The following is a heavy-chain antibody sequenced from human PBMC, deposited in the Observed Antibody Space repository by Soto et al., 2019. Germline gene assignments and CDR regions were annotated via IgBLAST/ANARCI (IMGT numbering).Heavy chain of an antibody. D-gene: IGHD2-15*01. Sequence: QVQLQQWGAGLLKPSETLSLTCAVYGGSFSGYYWSWIRQPPGKGLEWIGEINHSGSTNYNTSLKNRVAISVDTSKNQFSLKLSSVTAADTTVYYCARGLGYCSCGSCYRDYWSQGTLVTGSS. J-gene: IGHJ4*02. CDR3: ARGLGYCSCGSCYRDY. CDR1: GGSFSGYY. CDR2: INHSGST. V-gene: IGHV4-34*01.